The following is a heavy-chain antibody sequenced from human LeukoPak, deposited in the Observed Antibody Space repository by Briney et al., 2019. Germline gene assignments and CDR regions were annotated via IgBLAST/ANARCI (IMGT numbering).Heavy chain of an antibody. CDR2: IRNDGSSE. D-gene: IGHD5-18*01. CDR1: GFTFNTYW. J-gene: IGHJ4*02. Sequence: GGSLRLSCVASGFTFNTYWMSWVRQAPGKGLEWVGFIRNDGSSEYYADSVKGRFTISRDNSKNTMFLQMNSLRVEDTAIYYCARYSYGPFDYWGQGTLVTVSS. CDR3: ARYSYGPFDY. V-gene: IGHV3-30*02.